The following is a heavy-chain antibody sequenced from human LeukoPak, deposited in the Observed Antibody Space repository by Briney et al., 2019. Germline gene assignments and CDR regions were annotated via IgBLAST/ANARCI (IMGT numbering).Heavy chain of an antibody. J-gene: IGHJ4*02. Sequence: EASVKVSCKSSGYTFNTYGINWLRQVPGQGLEWMGWINTNDGDTNYAQGVQGRVTMIRDTSTSTVYMELRSLGSDDTAVYYCARKGCTGVCNVFDYWGQGTLVTVSA. V-gene: IGHV1-18*01. CDR3: ARKGCTGVCNVFDY. CDR1: GYTFNTYG. CDR2: INTNDGDT. D-gene: IGHD2-8*02.